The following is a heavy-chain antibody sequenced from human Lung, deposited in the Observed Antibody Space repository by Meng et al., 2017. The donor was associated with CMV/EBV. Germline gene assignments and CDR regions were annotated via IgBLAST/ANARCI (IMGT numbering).Heavy chain of an antibody. J-gene: IGHJ4*02. D-gene: IGHD4-11*01. CDR1: GFTFSYYY. CDR2: ICSSGSTI. CDR3: ARIYGLQYDY. Sequence: SCAASGFTFSYYYMSWIRQAPGKGLEWVSYICSSGSTIYYVDSVKGRYNISRDKDKNSLYLQMNSLRAEDTAVYYCARIYGLQYDYWGQGTLVTVSS. V-gene: IGHV3-11*01.